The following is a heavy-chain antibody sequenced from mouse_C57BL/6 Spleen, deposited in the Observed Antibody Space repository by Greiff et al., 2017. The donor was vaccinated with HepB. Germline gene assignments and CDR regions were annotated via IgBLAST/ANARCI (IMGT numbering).Heavy chain of an antibody. V-gene: IGHV1-64*01. D-gene: IGHD1-1*01. CDR3: ARGGPITTVVATRDAMDY. CDR2: IHPNSGST. J-gene: IGHJ4*01. CDR1: GYTFTSYW. Sequence: QVQLQQPGAELVKPGASVKLSCKASGYTFTSYWMHWVKQRPGQGLEWIGMIHPNSGSTNYNEKFKSKATLTVDKSSSTAYMQLSSLTSEDSAVYYCARGGPITTVVATRDAMDYWGQGTSVTVSS.